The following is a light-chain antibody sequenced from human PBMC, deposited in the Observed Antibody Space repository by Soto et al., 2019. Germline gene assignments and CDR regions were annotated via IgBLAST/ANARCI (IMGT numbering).Light chain of an antibody. CDR3: LELNRYPLT. CDR2: SAS. Sequence: DIQLTQSPSFLSASVGDRVTITCRARQPISNYLAWYQQKPGKAPALLIYSASTLQSGVPSRFSGSGYWTEFSLAIRALQPEDFATYYCLELNRYPLTFGGGTKV. J-gene: IGKJ4*01. CDR1: QPISNY. V-gene: IGKV1-9*01.